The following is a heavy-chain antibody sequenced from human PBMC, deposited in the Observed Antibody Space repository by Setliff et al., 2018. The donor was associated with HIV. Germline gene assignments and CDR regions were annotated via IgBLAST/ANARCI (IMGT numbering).Heavy chain of an antibody. CDR1: GYTFTSYA. V-gene: IGHV1-3*01. CDR2: INGGNGNT. Sequence: ASVKVSCKASGYTFTSYAMHWVRQAPGQRLEWMGWINGGNGNTKYSQKFQGRVTITREISGSTAYMELSSLRSEDTAFYYCARDSRDIVVVIAPEPEPYYYYGMDVWGEGTTVTVSS. J-gene: IGHJ6*04. CDR3: ARDSRDIVVVIAPEPEPYYYYGMDV. D-gene: IGHD2-15*01.